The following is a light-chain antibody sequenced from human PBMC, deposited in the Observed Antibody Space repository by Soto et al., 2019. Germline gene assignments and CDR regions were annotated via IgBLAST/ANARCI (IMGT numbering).Light chain of an antibody. J-gene: IGKJ1*01. CDR1: QVIDNY. V-gene: IGKV1-27*01. CDR2: AAI. CDR3: QKYNSAPPT. Sequence: DIQMTQSLSSLSASVGDRVTITCRASQVIDNYLAWYQQKPGRVPKLLIYAAITLQSGVPSRFSGSQSGTGFTLTISSLQPEDVATYYCQKYNSAPPTFGQGTKVEIK.